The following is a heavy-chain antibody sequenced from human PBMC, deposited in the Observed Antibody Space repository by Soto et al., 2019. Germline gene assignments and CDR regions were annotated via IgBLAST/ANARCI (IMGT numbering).Heavy chain of an antibody. CDR3: ASPAYGGNYYYGMDV. D-gene: IGHD2-15*01. Sequence: SVKVSCKASGGTFSSYAISWVRQAPGQGLEWLGGIIPIFGTANYAQKFQGRVTITADESTSTAYMELSSLRSEDTAVYYCASPAYGGNYYYGMDVWGQGTTVTVSS. V-gene: IGHV1-69*13. CDR2: IIPIFGTA. J-gene: IGHJ6*02. CDR1: GGTFSSYA.